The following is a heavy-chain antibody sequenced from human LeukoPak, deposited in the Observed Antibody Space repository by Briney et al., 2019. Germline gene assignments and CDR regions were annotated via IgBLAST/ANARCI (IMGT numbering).Heavy chain of an antibody. V-gene: IGHV1-46*01. J-gene: IGHJ3*02. D-gene: IGHD3-10*01. CDR3: ARGRGSLDAFDI. CDR2: INPSGGST. CDR1: GYTFTSYY. Sequence: ASVKVSCKASGYTFTSYYMHWVRQAPGQGLEWMGIINPSGGSTSYAQKFQGRVTMTRDTSTSAVYMELSSLRSEDTAVCYCARGRGSLDAFDIWGQGTMVTVSS.